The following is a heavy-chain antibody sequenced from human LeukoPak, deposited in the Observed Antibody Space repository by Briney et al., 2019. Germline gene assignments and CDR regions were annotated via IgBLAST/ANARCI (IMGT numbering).Heavy chain of an antibody. D-gene: IGHD6-19*01. CDR1: GFTFSSYS. V-gene: IGHV3-21*01. CDR2: ISSRSSYI. J-gene: IGHJ4*02. Sequence: GGSLRLSCAASGFTFSSYSMNWVRQAPGKGLEWVSSISSRSSYIYYADSVKGRFTISRDNAKNSLYLQMNSLRAEDTAVYYCARDPPSSGWPGSFDYWGQGTLVTVSS. CDR3: ARDPPSSGWPGSFDY.